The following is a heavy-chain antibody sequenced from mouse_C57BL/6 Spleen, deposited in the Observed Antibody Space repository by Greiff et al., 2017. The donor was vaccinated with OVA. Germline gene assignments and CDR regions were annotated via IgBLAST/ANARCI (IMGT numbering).Heavy chain of an antibody. V-gene: IGHV5-4*01. CDR1: GFTFSSYA. CDR3: AREGYYGSSPAWFAY. Sequence: EVQLVESGGGLVKPGGSLKLSCAASGFTFSSYAMSWVRQTPEKRLEWVATISDGGSYTYYPDNVKGRFTISRDNAKNNLYLQMSHLKSEDTAMYYCAREGYYGSSPAWFAYWGQGTLVTVSA. D-gene: IGHD1-1*01. J-gene: IGHJ3*01. CDR2: ISDGGSYT.